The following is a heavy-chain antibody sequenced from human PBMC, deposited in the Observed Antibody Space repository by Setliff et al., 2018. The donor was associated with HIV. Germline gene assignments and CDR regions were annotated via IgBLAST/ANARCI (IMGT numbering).Heavy chain of an antibody. V-gene: IGHV1-46*01. CDR3: ASVRTGYYRIRDY. D-gene: IGHD3-9*01. CDR2: INPNGGSN. J-gene: IGHJ4*02. CDR1: GYTFTSYY. Sequence: ASVKVSCKASGYTFTSYYVHVVRQAPGQGPEWMGIINPNGGSNNYAQKFEGRVAMTADTSTNNVHMYLSSLRSEDTAMYYCASVRTGYYRIRDYWGQGSLVTVSS.